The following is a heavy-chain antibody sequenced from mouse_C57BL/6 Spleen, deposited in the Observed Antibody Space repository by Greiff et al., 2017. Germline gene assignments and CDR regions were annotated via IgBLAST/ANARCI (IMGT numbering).Heavy chain of an antibody. V-gene: IGHV1-22*01. CDR2: INPNNGGT. Sequence: EVQLQESGPELVKPGASVKMSCKASGYTFTDYNMHWVKQSHGKSLEWIGYINPNNGGTSYNQKFKGKATLTVNKSSSTAYMELRSLTSEDSAVYYCARKGSSGYYFDYWGQGTTLTVSS. CDR3: ARKGSSGYYFDY. J-gene: IGHJ2*01. CDR1: GYTFTDYN. D-gene: IGHD3-2*02.